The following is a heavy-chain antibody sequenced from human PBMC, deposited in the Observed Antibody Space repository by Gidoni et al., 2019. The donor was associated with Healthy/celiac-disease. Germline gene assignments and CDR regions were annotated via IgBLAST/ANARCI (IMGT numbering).Heavy chain of an antibody. CDR3: AKDCGSSTSADTDY. CDR2: ISYDGSNK. J-gene: IGHJ4*02. CDR1: GVTFSSYG. Sequence: GVVQPGRSLRLSCAASGVTFSSYGMHWVRQAPGKGLEWVAVISYDGSNKYYADSVKGLFTIARDNSKNTLYLQMNSRRAEDTSVYYCAKDCGSSTSADTDYWGQGTLVTVSS. D-gene: IGHD2-2*01. V-gene: IGHV3-30*18.